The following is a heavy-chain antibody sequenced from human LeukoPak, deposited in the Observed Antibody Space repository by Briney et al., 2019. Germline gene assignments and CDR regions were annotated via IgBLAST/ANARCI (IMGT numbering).Heavy chain of an antibody. CDR1: GGSFSGYY. V-gene: IGHV4-34*01. Sequence: SETLSLTCAVYGGSFSGYYWNWIRQPPGKGLEWIGEINHSGSTNYNPSHKSRVTISVDTSKNQFSLKLSSVTAADTAVYYCARDPYCGGDCYQPYYMDVWGKGTTVTVSS. CDR2: INHSGST. D-gene: IGHD2-21*01. J-gene: IGHJ6*03. CDR3: ARDPYCGGDCYQPYYMDV.